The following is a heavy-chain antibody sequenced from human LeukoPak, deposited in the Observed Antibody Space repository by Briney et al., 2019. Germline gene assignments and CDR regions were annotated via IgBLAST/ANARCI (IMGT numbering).Heavy chain of an antibody. CDR1: GGSISSSSYY. D-gene: IGHD5-18*01. Sequence: PSETLSLTCTVSGGSISSSSYYWGWIRQPPGKGLEWIGSIYYSGSTYYNPSLKSRVTISVDTSKNQFSLKLSSVTAADTAVYYCAIHSYGNLLDAFDIWGQGTMVTVSS. CDR2: IYYSGST. V-gene: IGHV4-39*07. J-gene: IGHJ3*02. CDR3: AIHSYGNLLDAFDI.